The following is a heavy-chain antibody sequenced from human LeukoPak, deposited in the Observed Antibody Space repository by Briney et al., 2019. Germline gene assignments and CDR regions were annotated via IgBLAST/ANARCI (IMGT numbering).Heavy chain of an antibody. CDR3: ATQSGPYYYDGSGLFDY. CDR2: IKQIGSDK. J-gene: IGHJ4*02. CDR1: GFTFSSYG. Sequence: GGSLRLSCAASGFTFSSYGMSWVRQAPGKGLEWVANIKQIGSDKNYVDSVKGRFTISRDNAKNSLYLQMNSLRADDTAVYYCATQSGPYYYDGSGLFDYWGQGILVTVSS. V-gene: IGHV3-7*01. D-gene: IGHD3-22*01.